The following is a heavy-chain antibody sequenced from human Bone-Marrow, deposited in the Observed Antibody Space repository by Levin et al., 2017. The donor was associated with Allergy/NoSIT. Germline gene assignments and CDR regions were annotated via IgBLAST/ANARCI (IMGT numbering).Heavy chain of an antibody. CDR3: TRGGYGDYPLDY. Sequence: GGSLRLSCAASAFTFSNYNMNWVRQAPGRGLEWVASISSSSTSKYYADSVKGRFTISRDNTNNSLYLLMNSLRVEDTAVYYCTRGGYGDYPLDYWGQGSLVTVCS. D-gene: IGHD4-17*01. CDR1: AFTFSNYN. J-gene: IGHJ4*02. V-gene: IGHV3-21*06. CDR2: ISSSSTSK.